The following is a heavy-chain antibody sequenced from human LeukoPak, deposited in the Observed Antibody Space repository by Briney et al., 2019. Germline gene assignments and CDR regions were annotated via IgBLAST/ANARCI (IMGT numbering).Heavy chain of an antibody. CDR3: ARGPGGSGSYVWFDP. Sequence: ASVKVSCKASGYTFTSYYMHWVRQAPGQGLEWMGIINPSGGSTSYAQKFQGRVTMTRDMSSSTVYMELSRLRSEDTAVYYCARGPGGSGSYVWFDPWGQGTLVTVSS. CDR2: INPSGGST. J-gene: IGHJ5*02. CDR1: GYTFTSYY. D-gene: IGHD3-10*01. V-gene: IGHV1-46*01.